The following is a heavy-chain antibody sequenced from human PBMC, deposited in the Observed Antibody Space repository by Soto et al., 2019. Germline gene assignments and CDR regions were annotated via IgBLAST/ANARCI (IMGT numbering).Heavy chain of an antibody. J-gene: IGHJ5*02. Sequence: SETLSLTCAVYGGSFSGYYWSWIRQPPGKGLEWIGEINHSGSTNYNPSLKSRVTISVDTSKNQFSLKLSSVTAADTAVYYCARGRRYYYDSSGYYWAWFDPWGQGTLVT. D-gene: IGHD3-22*01. CDR2: INHSGST. V-gene: IGHV4-34*01. CDR3: ARGRRYYYDSSGYYWAWFDP. CDR1: GGSFSGYY.